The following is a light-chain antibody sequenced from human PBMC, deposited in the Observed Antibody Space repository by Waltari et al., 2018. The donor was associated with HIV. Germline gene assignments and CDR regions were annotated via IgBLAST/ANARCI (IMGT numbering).Light chain of an antibody. CDR3: AAWDDSLNGYV. V-gene: IGLV1-44*01. CDR1: SSNIGGHT. CDR2: SDN. J-gene: IGLJ1*01. Sequence: QSVLTQPPSASGPPGQRVTISCSGSSSNIGGHTVNWYQQLPGTAPKLLIYSDNQRPSGVPDRFAGSKSGTSASLAISGLHSEDEADYYCAAWDDSLNGYVFGPGTKVTVL.